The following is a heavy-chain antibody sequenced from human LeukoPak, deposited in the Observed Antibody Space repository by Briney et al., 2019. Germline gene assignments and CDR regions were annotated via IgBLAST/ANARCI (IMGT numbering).Heavy chain of an antibody. CDR3: ARSYATSSPFAY. J-gene: IGHJ4*02. V-gene: IGHV4-4*09. D-gene: IGHD6-6*01. CDR1: GDSFSGDY. Sequence: PSETLSLTCTFSGDSFSGDYWGWIRQPPGIGLECVGYIHSSAGTAYNPSLKSRLTISIDTSKNQFSLTLSSVTAADTAVYYCARSYATSSPFAYWGQGTLVTVSS. CDR2: IHSSAGT.